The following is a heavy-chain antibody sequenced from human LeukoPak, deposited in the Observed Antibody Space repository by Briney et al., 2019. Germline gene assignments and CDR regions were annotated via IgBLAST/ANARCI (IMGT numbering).Heavy chain of an antibody. CDR3: ARGGRRRIAITKNWFDP. V-gene: IGHV4-30-4*01. CDR2: IYYSGST. CDR1: GGSISSGDYY. J-gene: IGHJ5*02. Sequence: SETLSLTCTVSGGSISSGDYYWSWIRQPPGKGLEWIGYIYYSGSTYYNPSLKSRVTISVDTSKNQFSLKLSSVTAADTAVYYCARGGRRRIAITKNWFDPWGQGTLVTVSS. D-gene: IGHD6-13*01.